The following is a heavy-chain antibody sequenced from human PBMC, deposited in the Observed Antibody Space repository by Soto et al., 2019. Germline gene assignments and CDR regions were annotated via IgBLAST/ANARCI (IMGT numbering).Heavy chain of an antibody. J-gene: IGHJ5*02. V-gene: IGHV4-34*01. CDR1: GGSFSGYY. CDR3: ARVVGSSSWREYNWFDP. CDR2: INHSGST. Sequence: PSETLSLTCAVYGGSFSGYYWSWIRQPPGKGLEWIGEINHSGSTNYNPSLKSRVTISVDTSKNQFSLKLSSVTAADTAVYYCARVVGSSSWREYNWFDPWGQGTLVTVSS. D-gene: IGHD6-13*01.